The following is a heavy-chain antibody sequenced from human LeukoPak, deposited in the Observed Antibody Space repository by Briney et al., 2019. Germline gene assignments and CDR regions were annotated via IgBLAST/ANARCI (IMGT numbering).Heavy chain of an antibody. Sequence: PGGSLRLSCAASGFTFSSYWMSWVRQAPGKGLEWVANIKQDGSEKYYVDSVKGRFTISRDNAKNSLYLQMNSLRAEGTAVYYCARDVKYYYDSSGYYAWGQGTLVTVSS. J-gene: IGHJ4*02. CDR2: IKQDGSEK. CDR3: ARDVKYYYDSSGYYA. D-gene: IGHD3-22*01. V-gene: IGHV3-7*01. CDR1: GFTFSSYW.